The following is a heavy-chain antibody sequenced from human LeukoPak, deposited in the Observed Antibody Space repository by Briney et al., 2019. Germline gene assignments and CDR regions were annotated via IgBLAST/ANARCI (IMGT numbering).Heavy chain of an antibody. CDR2: IRYDGSNK. D-gene: IGHD3-22*01. J-gene: IGHJ3*02. CDR3: AKGFTYYYDSSGYYYDAFDI. V-gene: IGHV3-30*02. CDR1: GFTFSSYG. Sequence: PGGSLRLSCAASGFTFSSYGMHWVRQAPGKGLEWVAFIRYDGSNKYYADSVKGRFTISRDNSKNTLYLQMNSLRAEDTAVYYCAKGFTYYYDSSGYYYDAFDIWGQGTMVTVSS.